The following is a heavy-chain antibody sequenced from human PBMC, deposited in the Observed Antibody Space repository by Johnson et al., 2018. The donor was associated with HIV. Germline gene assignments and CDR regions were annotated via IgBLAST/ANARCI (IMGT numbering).Heavy chain of an antibody. CDR2: SSGSGGST. J-gene: IGHJ3*02. V-gene: IGHV3-23*04. CDR3: AKDQASGYYCDAFDI. D-gene: IGHD3-22*01. CDR1: GFTFSSYA. Sequence: VQLVESGGGLVQPGGSLRLSCAASGFTFSSYAMSWVRQAPGKGLEWVSASSGSGGSTYYADSVKGRLTISRDNSKNTRYLQMNSLRAEDTAVYYCAKDQASGYYCDAFDIWGQGTMVTVSS.